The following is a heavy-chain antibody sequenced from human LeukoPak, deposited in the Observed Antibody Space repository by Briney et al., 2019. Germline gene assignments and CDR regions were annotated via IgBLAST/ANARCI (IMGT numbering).Heavy chain of an antibody. CDR2: IIPIFGTA. CDR3: ARGTYYYDSSGFDY. D-gene: IGHD3-22*01. CDR1: GGTFSSYA. J-gene: IGHJ4*02. V-gene: IGHV1-69*05. Sequence: SVKVSCKASGGTFSSYAISWVRQAPGQGLEWMGRIIPIFGTANYAQKFQGRVTITTDESTSTAYMELTSLRSEDTAVYYRARGTYYYDSSGFDYWGQGTLVTVSS.